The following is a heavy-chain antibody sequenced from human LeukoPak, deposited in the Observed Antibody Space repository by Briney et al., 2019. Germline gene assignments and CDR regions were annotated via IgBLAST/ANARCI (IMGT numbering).Heavy chain of an antibody. D-gene: IGHD3-22*01. CDR2: IIPIFGTA. J-gene: IGHJ4*02. CDR3: ARAWYDSSGYYYSWFDY. Sequence: SVKVSCKASGGTFSSYAISWVRQAPGQGLEWMGRIIPIFGTANYAQKFQGRVTITTDESTSTAYMELSSLRSEDTAVYYCARAWYDSSGYYYSWFDYWGQGTLVTVPS. V-gene: IGHV1-69*05. CDR1: GGTFSSYA.